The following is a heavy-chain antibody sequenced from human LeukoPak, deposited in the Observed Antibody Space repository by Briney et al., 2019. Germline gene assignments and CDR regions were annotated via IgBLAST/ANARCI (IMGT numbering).Heavy chain of an antibody. CDR1: GFTFDDYG. Sequence: TGGSLRLSCAASGFTFDDYGMSWVRQAPGKGLDWVANIKQDGSEKYYVDSVKGRFTISRDNAKNSLYLQMNSLRAEDTAVYYCARDPASFMITFGLNWFDPWGQGTLVTVSS. CDR2: IKQDGSEK. D-gene: IGHD3-16*01. V-gene: IGHV3-7*01. CDR3: ARDPASFMITFGLNWFDP. J-gene: IGHJ5*02.